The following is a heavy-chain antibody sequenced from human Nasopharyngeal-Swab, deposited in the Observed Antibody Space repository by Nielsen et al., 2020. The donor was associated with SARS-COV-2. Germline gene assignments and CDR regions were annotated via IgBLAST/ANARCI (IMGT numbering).Heavy chain of an antibody. CDR2: FDPEDGET. CDR3: ATSPAVAGTNWYFDL. V-gene: IGHV1-24*01. Sequence: ASVKVSCKVSGYTLTDLSMHWVHQAPGKGLEWMGGFDPEDGETIYAQKFQGRVTMTEDTSTDTAYMELSSLRSEDTAVYYCATSPAVAGTNWYFDLWGRGTLVTVSS. D-gene: IGHD6-19*01. J-gene: IGHJ2*01. CDR1: GYTLTDLS.